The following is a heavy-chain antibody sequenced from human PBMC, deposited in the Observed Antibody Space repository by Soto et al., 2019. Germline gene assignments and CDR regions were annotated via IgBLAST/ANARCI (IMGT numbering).Heavy chain of an antibody. Sequence: QVQLVQSGAEVKKPGASVKVSCKASGYTFTSYGISWVRQAPGQGLEWMGWISAYNGNTNYAQKLQGRVTMTTDTSTSTAYMELRSLRSDDTAVYYCALSKVRGVIIKGYYYYGMDVWGQGTTVTVSS. J-gene: IGHJ6*02. D-gene: IGHD3-10*01. CDR3: ALSKVRGVIIKGYYYYGMDV. CDR1: GYTFTSYG. V-gene: IGHV1-18*04. CDR2: ISAYNGNT.